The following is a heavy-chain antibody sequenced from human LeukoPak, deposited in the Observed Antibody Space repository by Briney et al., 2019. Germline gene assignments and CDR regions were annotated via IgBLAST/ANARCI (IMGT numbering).Heavy chain of an antibody. D-gene: IGHD1-1*01. CDR1: GVTFHSNA. Sequence: GAPRPSCSGSGVTFHSNAPSLGRHGPGKGVGWGSAISGSGGNTYYADSVRGRFTISRDNSKNTLYLQMNTLRAEDTAVHYCATTKQARRYFAYWGQGTLVTVPS. V-gene: IGHV3-23*01. J-gene: IGHJ4*02. CDR3: ATTKQARRYFAY. CDR2: ISGSGGNT.